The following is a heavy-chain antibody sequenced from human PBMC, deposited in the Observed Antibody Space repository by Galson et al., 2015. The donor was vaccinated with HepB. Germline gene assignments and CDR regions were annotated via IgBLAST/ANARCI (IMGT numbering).Heavy chain of an antibody. V-gene: IGHV3-23*01. CDR1: GFKFTYYA. J-gene: IGHJ5*02. CDR2: ISSSGGSL. D-gene: IGHD2/OR15-2a*01. CDR3: AKVQPRKNDGCYYFAWGEIDA. Sequence: SLRLSCAATGFKFTYYAMSWVRQAPGKGPEWVSTISSSGGSLDDANSVRGRFTISRDNSNNVLYLHMKGLIVEDTALYYCAKVQPRKNDGCYYFAWGEIDAWGQETLVSVSS.